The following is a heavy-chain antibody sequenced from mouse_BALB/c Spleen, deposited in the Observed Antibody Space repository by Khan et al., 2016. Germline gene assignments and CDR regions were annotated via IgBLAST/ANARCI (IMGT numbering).Heavy chain of an antibody. V-gene: IGHV3-2*02. CDR2: ISYSDST. J-gene: IGHJ2*01. D-gene: IGHD2-4*01. CDR1: GYSITSDYA. CDR3: ARGMITTFDY. Sequence: EVKLLESGPGLVKPSQSLSLTCTVTGYSITSDYAWNWLRQFPGNKLEWMGYISYSDSTNYNPSLKSRISITRDTSKNQFVLQLNSVTTEATATDYCARGMITTFDYWGQGTTLTVSS.